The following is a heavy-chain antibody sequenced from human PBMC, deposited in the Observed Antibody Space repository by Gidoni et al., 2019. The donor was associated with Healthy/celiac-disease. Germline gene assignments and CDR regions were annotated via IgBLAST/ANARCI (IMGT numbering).Heavy chain of an antibody. CDR2: INHSGST. J-gene: IGHJ6*02. CDR3: ARGPINIRSYYYYGMDV. D-gene: IGHD3-3*01. V-gene: IGHV4-34*01. Sequence: QVQLQQWGAGLLKPSETLSLTCAVHGGSFRGAYWSGTRQPPGKGLEWIGEINHSGSTNYNPSLKSRVTISVDTSKNQFSLKLSSVTAADTAVYYCARGPINIRSYYYYGMDVWGQGTTVTVSS. CDR1: GGSFRGAY.